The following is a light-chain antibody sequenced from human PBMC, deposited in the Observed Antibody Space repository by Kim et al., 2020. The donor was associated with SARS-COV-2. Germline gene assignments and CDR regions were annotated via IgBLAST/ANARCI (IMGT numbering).Light chain of an antibody. J-gene: IGLJ1*01. CDR2: GKN. Sequence: SSELTQDPAVSAALGQTVRITCQGDSLRNYYASWYQQKPGQAPVLVIYGKNNRPSGIPNRFSGSSSGNTASLTITGAQAEDEADYYCNSRDSSGNHYVFGTGTKVTVL. CDR3: NSRDSSGNHYV. V-gene: IGLV3-19*01. CDR1: SLRNYY.